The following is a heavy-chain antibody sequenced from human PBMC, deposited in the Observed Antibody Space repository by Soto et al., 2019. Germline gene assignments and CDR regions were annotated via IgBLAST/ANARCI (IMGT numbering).Heavy chain of an antibody. J-gene: IGHJ4*02. D-gene: IGHD3-9*01. CDR2: IDWDDGK. CDR3: ARNPYYDILTGYYFDS. V-gene: IGHV2-70*11. Sequence: SGPTLVNPTQTLTLTCTFSGFSLSTSGMCVSWIRQPPGKALEWLARIDWDDGKYYSTSLKTRLIISKDTSKNQVVLTMTNMDPVDTATYYCARNPYYDILTGYYFDSWGQGTLVTVSS. CDR1: GFSLSTSGMC.